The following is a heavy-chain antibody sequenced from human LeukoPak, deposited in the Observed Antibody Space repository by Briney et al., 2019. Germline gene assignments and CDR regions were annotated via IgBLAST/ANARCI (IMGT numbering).Heavy chain of an antibody. CDR3: AREDRGFGELSPYYFDY. V-gene: IGHV3-30-3*01. J-gene: IGHJ4*02. CDR1: GFTFSSYA. CDR2: ISYDGSNK. Sequence: GGSLRLSCAASGFTFSSYAMHWVRQAPGKGLGWVAVISYDGSNKYYADSVKGRFTISRDNSENTLYLQMNSLRAEDTAVYYCAREDRGFGELSPYYFDYWGQGTLVTVSS. D-gene: IGHD3-10*01.